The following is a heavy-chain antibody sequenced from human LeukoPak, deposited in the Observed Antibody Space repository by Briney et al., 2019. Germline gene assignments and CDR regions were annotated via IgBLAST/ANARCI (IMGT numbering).Heavy chain of an antibody. V-gene: IGHV3-23*01. CDR3: AKLPCSGGSCYVDY. CDR1: GITLSNYG. J-gene: IGHJ4*02. D-gene: IGHD2-15*01. CDR2: ISGSGGGT. Sequence: GGSLRLSCAVSGITLSNYGMSWVRQAPGKGLEWVAGISGSGGGTNYADSVKGRFTISRDNPKNTLYLQMHSLRAEDTAVYYCAKLPCSGGSCYVDYWGQGTLVTVSS.